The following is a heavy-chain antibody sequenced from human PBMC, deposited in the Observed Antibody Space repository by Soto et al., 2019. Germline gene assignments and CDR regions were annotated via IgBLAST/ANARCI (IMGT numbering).Heavy chain of an antibody. CDR1: GFTVSSNY. CDR3: ARDCVVPAAMSLDRYYYYGMDV. CDR2: IYSGGST. J-gene: IGHJ6*02. V-gene: IGHV3-66*01. Sequence: EVQLVESGGGLVQPGGSLRLSCAASGFTVSSNYMSWVRQAPGKGLEWVSVIYSGGSTYYADSVKGRFTISRDNSKNTLYRQMNSLKAEDTAVYYCARDCVVPAAMSLDRYYYYGMDVWGQGATVTVSS. D-gene: IGHD2-2*01.